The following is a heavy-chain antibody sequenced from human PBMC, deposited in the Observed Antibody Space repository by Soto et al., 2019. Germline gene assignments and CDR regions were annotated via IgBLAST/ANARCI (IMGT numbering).Heavy chain of an antibody. V-gene: IGHV1-69*13. CDR2: ITPISGTP. Sequence: SVKVSCKASGGFFSSDAISWVRQAPGQGLEWLGGITPISGTPKYAQKFQGRVTISADESTSTAYMDLSSLRFEDTAIYYCARIYCSGGICFPNWVDPWGQGTLVTVSS. CDR1: GGFFSSDA. D-gene: IGHD2-8*02. CDR3: ARIYCSGGICFPNWVDP. J-gene: IGHJ5*02.